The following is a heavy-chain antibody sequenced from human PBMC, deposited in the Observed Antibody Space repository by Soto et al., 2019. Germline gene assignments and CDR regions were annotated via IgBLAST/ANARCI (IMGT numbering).Heavy chain of an antibody. J-gene: IGHJ4*02. CDR2: IYYSGST. CDR3: ARDYSI. V-gene: IGHV4-59*01. D-gene: IGHD2-21*01. Sequence: SEPLSLTCTVSGGSISSYYWSWIRQPPGKGLEWIGYIYYSGSTNYNPSLKSRVTISVDTSKNQFSLKLSSVTAADTAVYYCARDYSIWGQGTLVTVSS. CDR1: GGSISSYY.